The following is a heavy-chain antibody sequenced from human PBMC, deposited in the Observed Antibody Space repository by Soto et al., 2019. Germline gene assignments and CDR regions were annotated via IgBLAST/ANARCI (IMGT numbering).Heavy chain of an antibody. CDR2: IRYDGSNI. CDR1: GSIFRGYG. CDR3: AQGVRSGYGMDF. Sequence: HPGGSLRLSCAASGSIFRGYGMHWVRQAPGKGLEWVAVIRYDGSNINYADSVMGRFTISRDNSKNTLYLEMNSLRAEDTALYYCAQGVRSGYGMDFWGKGTTVTVSS. J-gene: IGHJ6*04. V-gene: IGHV3-30*02. D-gene: IGHD3-3*01.